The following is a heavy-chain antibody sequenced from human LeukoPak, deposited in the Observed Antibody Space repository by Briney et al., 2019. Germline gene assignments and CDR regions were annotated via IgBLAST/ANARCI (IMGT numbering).Heavy chain of an antibody. V-gene: IGHV3-30*02. J-gene: IGHJ4*02. D-gene: IGHD1/OR15-1a*01. CDR1: GFNFNRFG. CDR2: IRNDGSIQ. Sequence: GGSLRLSCAASGFNFNRFGMRWVRQAPGKGLEWVAHIRNDGSIQAYAASVKGRFTISRDNFKNTLYLQMIGLRDEDTALYYCVKEETGTFPGAYWGQGTLVTVSS. CDR3: VKEETGTFPGAY.